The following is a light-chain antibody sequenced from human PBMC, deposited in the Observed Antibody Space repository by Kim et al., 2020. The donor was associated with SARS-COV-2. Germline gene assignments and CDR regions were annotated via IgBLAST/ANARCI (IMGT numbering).Light chain of an antibody. J-gene: IGLJ3*02. CDR2: QDN. CDR3: QAWDSSTVV. CDR1: KLGDKY. V-gene: IGLV3-1*01. Sequence: SVSPGQTASITCSGDKLGDKYACWYQQKPGQSPVLDIYQDNKRPSGIPERFSGSNSGNTATLTISGTQAMDEADYYCQAWDSSTVVFGGGTQLTVL.